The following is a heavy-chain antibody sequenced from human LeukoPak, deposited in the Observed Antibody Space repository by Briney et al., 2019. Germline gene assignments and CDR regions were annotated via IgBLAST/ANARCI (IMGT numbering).Heavy chain of an antibody. CDR1: GYTFTSYD. Sequence: ASVKVSCKASGYTFTSYDINWVRQATGQGLEWMGWMNPNSGNTGYAQKFQGRVTMTEDTSTDTAYMELSSLRSEDTAVYYCAAGGAAGNWFDPWGQGTPVTVSS. V-gene: IGHV1-8*01. D-gene: IGHD6-13*01. J-gene: IGHJ5*02. CDR3: AAGGAAGNWFDP. CDR2: MNPNSGNT.